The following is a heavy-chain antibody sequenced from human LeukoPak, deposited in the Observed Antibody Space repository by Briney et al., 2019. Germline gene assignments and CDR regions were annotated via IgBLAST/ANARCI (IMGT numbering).Heavy chain of an antibody. V-gene: IGHV4-61*01. J-gene: IGHJ3*02. D-gene: IGHD3-22*01. Sequence: SDTLSLTCTVSGGSFSSVSYDWSWIRQPPGKGLEWIGYIYYSGSTNYNPSLKSRVTISVDTSKNQFSLKLSSVTAADTAVYYCARDLNYYDSSGYPLQVDAFDIWGQGTMVTVSS. CDR3: ARDLNYYDSSGYPLQVDAFDI. CDR1: GGSFSSVSYD. CDR2: IYYSGST.